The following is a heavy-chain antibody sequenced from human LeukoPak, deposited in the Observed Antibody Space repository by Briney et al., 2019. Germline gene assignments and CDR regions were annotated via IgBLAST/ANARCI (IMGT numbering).Heavy chain of an antibody. Sequence: SETLSLTCTVSGYSISSGYYWGWIRQPPGKGLEWIGSIYHSGSTYYNPSLKSRVTISVDTSKNQFSLKLSSVTAADTAVYYCARDGPIAVADWFDPWGQGTLVTVSS. CDR2: IYHSGST. CDR3: ARDGPIAVADWFDP. D-gene: IGHD6-19*01. V-gene: IGHV4-38-2*02. J-gene: IGHJ5*02. CDR1: GYSISSGYY.